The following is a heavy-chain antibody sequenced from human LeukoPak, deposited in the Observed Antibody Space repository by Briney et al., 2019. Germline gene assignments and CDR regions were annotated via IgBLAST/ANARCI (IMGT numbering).Heavy chain of an antibody. CDR3: AKDWIQFNRVFDCFDS. D-gene: IGHD5-18*01. J-gene: IGHJ4*02. V-gene: IGHV3-23*01. CDR2: IGNTET. CDR1: GFPFETNA. Sequence: GGSLRLSCATSGFPFETNAMSWIRQAPGKGLEWVATIGNTETFYADSVTGRFTISRDNSKNTVNLQMNRLRVEDTAIYYCAKDWIQFNRVFDCFDSWGQGTLVTVSS.